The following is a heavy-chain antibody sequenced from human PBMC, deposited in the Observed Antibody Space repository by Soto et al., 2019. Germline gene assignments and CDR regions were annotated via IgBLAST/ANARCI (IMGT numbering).Heavy chain of an antibody. CDR2: ISGSGGST. V-gene: IGHV3-23*01. J-gene: IGHJ3*02. Sequence: EVQLLESGGGLVQPGGSLRLSCAASGFTFSSYAMSWVRQAPGKGLEWVSAISGSGGSTYYADSVKGRFTIARDNSKNTLYLKMNSLRAEDTAVHYCAKDPPTSTDAFDIWGQGTMVTVSS. CDR3: AKDPPTSTDAFDI. CDR1: GFTFSSYA.